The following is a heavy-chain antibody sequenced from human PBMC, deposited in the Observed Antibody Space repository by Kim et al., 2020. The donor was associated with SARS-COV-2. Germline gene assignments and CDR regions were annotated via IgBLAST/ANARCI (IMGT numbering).Heavy chain of an antibody. Sequence: GGSLRLSCAASGFTFSTYAMSWVRQAPGKGLEWVSDISASGGSTYYADSVKGRFTISRDNYKNTLDLQMNSLRAEDTAVYYCAKDLNFGSGNYYKDYWGQGTLVTVSS. CDR3: AKDLNFGSGNYYKDY. CDR2: ISASGGST. D-gene: IGHD3-10*01. J-gene: IGHJ4*02. CDR1: GFTFSTYA. V-gene: IGHV3-23*01.